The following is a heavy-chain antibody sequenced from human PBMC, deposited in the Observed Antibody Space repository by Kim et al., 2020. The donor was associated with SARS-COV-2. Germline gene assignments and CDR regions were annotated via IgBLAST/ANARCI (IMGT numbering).Heavy chain of an antibody. V-gene: IGHV1-18*01. CDR3: ARDSIVVVPAAISMDV. Sequence: KLQGRVTMTTDTSTSTAYMELRSLRSDDTAVYYCARDSIVVVPAAISMDVWGQGTTVTVSS. J-gene: IGHJ6*02. D-gene: IGHD2-2*01.